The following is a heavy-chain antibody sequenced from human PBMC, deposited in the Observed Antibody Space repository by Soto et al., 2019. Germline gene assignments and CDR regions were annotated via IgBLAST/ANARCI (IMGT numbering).Heavy chain of an antibody. Sequence: DVHLVESGGGLVQPGGSLRLSCAVSGFTFSSNHLHWVRQGRGEGLEWVSGIGPAGDSYYSGSVKGRFIISRENAKNSFYLQTNNLRAEDTAVYFCARLNVGVGSNSFDYWGQGTLVTVSS. J-gene: IGHJ4*02. CDR1: GFTFSSNH. CDR2: IGPAGDS. D-gene: IGHD1-26*01. V-gene: IGHV3-13*01. CDR3: ARLNVGVGSNSFDY.